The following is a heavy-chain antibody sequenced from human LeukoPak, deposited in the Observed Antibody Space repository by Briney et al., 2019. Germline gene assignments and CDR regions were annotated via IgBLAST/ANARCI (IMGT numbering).Heavy chain of an antibody. Sequence: SETLSLTCTISGGSISSYYWSWIRQPPGKGLEWIAYVDYRGNTNYNPSLKSRVTISIDTSKSLFSLKLNSVTAADTAEYYCARVEVGAANRQWYGMDVWGQGTTVTVSS. J-gene: IGHJ6*02. D-gene: IGHD2-15*01. CDR1: GGSISSYY. CDR2: VDYRGNT. CDR3: ARVEVGAANRQWYGMDV. V-gene: IGHV4-59*01.